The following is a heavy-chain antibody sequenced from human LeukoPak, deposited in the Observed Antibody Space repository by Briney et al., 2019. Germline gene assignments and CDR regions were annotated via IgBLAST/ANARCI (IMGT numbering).Heavy chain of an antibody. Sequence: SETLSLTCTVSGGSISSHYWTWIRQPPGKGLEWIGYIYYSGSTNYNPSLKSRVTISVDTSKNQFSLKLSSVTAADTAVYYCARRVYGSGFEWFDPWGQGTLVTVPS. CDR1: GGSISSHY. CDR2: IYYSGST. J-gene: IGHJ5*02. D-gene: IGHD6-19*01. V-gene: IGHV4-59*08. CDR3: ARRVYGSGFEWFDP.